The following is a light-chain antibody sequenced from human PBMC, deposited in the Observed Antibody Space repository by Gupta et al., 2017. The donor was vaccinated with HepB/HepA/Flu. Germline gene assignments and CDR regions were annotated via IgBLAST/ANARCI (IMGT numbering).Light chain of an antibody. V-gene: IGKV1-5*03. J-gene: IGKJ1*01. CDR3: QQYNSYSRT. Sequence: DIQMTQSPSTLSASVGDRVTITCRASQSISNWLAWYQQKPGKAPSLLIYKASTLESGVPSRFSASGSGTEFTLTISSLQPDDFATYYCQQYNSYSRTFGQGTKVEI. CDR2: KAS. CDR1: QSISNW.